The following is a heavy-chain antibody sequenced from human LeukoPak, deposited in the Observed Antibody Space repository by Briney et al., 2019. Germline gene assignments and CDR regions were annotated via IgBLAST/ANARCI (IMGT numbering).Heavy chain of an antibody. J-gene: IGHJ6*03. D-gene: IGHD3-10*01. V-gene: IGHV4-61*02. CDR1: GGSISSGNYY. Sequence: PSETLSLTCTVSGGSISSGNYYWNWIRQPAGKGLEWIGRIYTSGSTNYNPSLKSRVTISVDTSKNQFSLKLSSVTAADTAVYYCTRANYYGSGSYLYYYYYMDVWGKGTTVTVSS. CDR2: IYTSGST. CDR3: TRANYYGSGSYLYYYYYMDV.